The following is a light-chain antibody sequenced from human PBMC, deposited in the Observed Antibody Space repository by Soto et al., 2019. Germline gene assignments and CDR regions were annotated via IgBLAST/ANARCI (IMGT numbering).Light chain of an antibody. Sequence: QSLLTQPASVSGSPGQSITVSCTGTSSDVGSYNLVSWYQQHPGKAPKLMIYEVSKRPSGVSNRFSGSKSGNTASLTISGLQAEDEADYYCCSYAGSSTFYVFGTGTKVT. V-gene: IGLV2-23*02. CDR3: CSYAGSSTFYV. CDR1: SSDVGSYNL. J-gene: IGLJ1*01. CDR2: EVS.